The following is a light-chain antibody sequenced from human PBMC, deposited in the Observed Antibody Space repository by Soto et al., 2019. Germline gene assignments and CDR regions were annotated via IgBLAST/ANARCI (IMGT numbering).Light chain of an antibody. CDR3: SSYTHTGILYV. CDR1: ISDIGTYNY. V-gene: IGLV2-14*03. CDR2: DVS. Sequence: QSALTQPASVSGSPGQSITISCTGSISDIGTYNYVSWYQQHSGKAPRLIISDVSDRPSGVSNRFSGSKSGNSASLTISELQPEDEAHYYCSSYTHTGILYVCGTGTKVTGL. J-gene: IGLJ1*01.